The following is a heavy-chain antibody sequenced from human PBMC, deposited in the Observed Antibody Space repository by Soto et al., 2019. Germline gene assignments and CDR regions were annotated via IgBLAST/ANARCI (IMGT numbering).Heavy chain of an antibody. CDR2: IDPSDSYT. Sequence: EVQLVQSGAEVKKPGESLRISCKGSGYSFTNYWISWVRQMPGKGLEWMGRIDPSDSYTNYSPSFQGHVTISADKSISTAYLQWSSLKASDTAMYYCARHPLPMIAVGNWFDPWGQGTLVTVSS. J-gene: IGHJ5*02. D-gene: IGHD3-22*01. CDR3: ARHPLPMIAVGNWFDP. V-gene: IGHV5-10-1*03. CDR1: GYSFTNYW.